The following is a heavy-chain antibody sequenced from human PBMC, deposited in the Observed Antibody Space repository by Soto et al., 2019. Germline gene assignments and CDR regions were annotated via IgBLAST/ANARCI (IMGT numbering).Heavy chain of an antibody. Sequence: QVQLVQSGAEVKKPGASVKVSCKASGYTFTSYGISWVRQAPGQGPEWMGWINIYNGNTNYAQKIQGRVTMTTDTATSTAYMELRSLRSDDTAVYYCARDLTYVGPFGIWGQGTMVTVSS. CDR2: INIYNGNT. J-gene: IGHJ3*02. D-gene: IGHD7-27*01. CDR1: GYTFTSYG. V-gene: IGHV1-18*01. CDR3: ARDLTYVGPFGI.